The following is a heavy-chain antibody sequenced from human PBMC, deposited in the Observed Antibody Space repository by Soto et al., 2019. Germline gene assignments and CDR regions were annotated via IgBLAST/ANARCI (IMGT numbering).Heavy chain of an antibody. J-gene: IGHJ5*02. CDR1: GFTVSSNY. CDR2: IYSGGST. D-gene: IGHD3-9*01. V-gene: IGHV3-66*01. Sequence: EVQLVESGGGLVQPGGSLRLSCAASGFTVSSNYMSWVRQAPGKGLEWVSVIYSGGSTYYADSVKGRFTISRDNSKNTLYLQMNSLRAEDTAVYYCARDEAHYHILTGYYITWGQGTLVTVSS. CDR3: ARDEAHYHILTGYYIT.